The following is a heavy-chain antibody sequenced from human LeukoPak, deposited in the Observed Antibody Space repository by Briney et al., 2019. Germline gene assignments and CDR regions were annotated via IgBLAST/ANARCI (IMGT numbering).Heavy chain of an antibody. Sequence: GASVKVSCKASGYTFTSYGISWVRQAPGQGLEWMGWISAYSGNTNYAQKLQGRVTMTTDTSTSTAYMELRSLRSDDTAVYYCTRDKLARSSSSGIFDYWGQGTLVTVSS. D-gene: IGHD6-6*01. V-gene: IGHV1-18*01. J-gene: IGHJ4*02. CDR1: GYTFTSYG. CDR2: ISAYSGNT. CDR3: TRDKLARSSSSGIFDY.